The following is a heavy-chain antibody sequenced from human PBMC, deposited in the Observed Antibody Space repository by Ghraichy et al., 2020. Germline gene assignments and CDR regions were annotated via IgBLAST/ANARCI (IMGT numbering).Heavy chain of an antibody. CDR2: IYYSGST. CDR3: ARHRVGVTRDLDY. V-gene: IGHV4-59*08. Sequence: SETLSLTCTVSGGSISSYYWSWIRQPPGKGLEWIGYIYYSGSTNYNPSLKSRVTISVDTSKNQFSLNLRSVTAADTAVYYCARHRVGVTRDLDYWGQGTLVTVSS. J-gene: IGHJ4*02. CDR1: GGSISSYY. D-gene: IGHD1-26*01.